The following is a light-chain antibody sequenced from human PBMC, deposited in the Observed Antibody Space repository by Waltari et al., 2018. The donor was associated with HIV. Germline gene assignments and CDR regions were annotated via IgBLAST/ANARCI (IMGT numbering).Light chain of an antibody. CDR2: GAF. CDR1: QSVGSK. V-gene: IGKV3-15*01. J-gene: IGKJ4*01. Sequence: ETVMTQSPATLSVSPGERATLSCRASQSVGSKLAWYQHKPGQSPRLLIYGAFSRATGVPARFSGSGSGTEFTLTISSLQSEDFAVYYCQHYNDWPLAFGGGTKVQIK. CDR3: QHYNDWPLA.